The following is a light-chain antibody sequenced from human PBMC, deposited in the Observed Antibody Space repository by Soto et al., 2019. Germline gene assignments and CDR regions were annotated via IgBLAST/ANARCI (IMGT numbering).Light chain of an antibody. CDR2: DAS. J-gene: IGKJ2*01. V-gene: IGKV3-20*01. CDR1: QSVSSSY. CDR3: QQYGSSPYT. Sequence: EIVLTQSPGTLSLSPGERATLSCRASQSVSSSYLAWHQQKPGQAPRLLIYDASSRATGIPDRFSGSGFGTDFTLTISRLEPEDFAVYYCQQYGSSPYTFGQGTKLEIK.